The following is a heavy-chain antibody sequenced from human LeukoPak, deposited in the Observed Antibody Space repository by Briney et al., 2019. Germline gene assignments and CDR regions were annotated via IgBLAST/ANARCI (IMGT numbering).Heavy chain of an antibody. CDR1: GFTFSSYG. V-gene: IGHV3-23*01. Sequence: GRSLRLSCAASGFTFSSYGMSWVRQAPGKGLEWVSAISGSGGSTYYADSVRGRFTISRDNSKNTLYLQMNSMRAEAAAVYFCAKAPVTSCRGAYCYPFDSWGQGTLVTVSS. J-gene: IGHJ4*02. CDR3: AKAPVTSCRGAYCYPFDS. CDR2: ISGSGGST. D-gene: IGHD2-21*01.